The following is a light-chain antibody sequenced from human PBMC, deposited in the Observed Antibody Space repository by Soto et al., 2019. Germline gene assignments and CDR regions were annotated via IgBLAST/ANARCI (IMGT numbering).Light chain of an antibody. Sequence: QSPVPVSLSPGERATLYCRARQSVSSSYLGYHQQKPGQAPRLLIYGASNRATGIPDRFSGSGSGTEFTLTISSLQSEDFSVYYCQQYNNWPLTSGGGTKVDNK. CDR3: QQYNNWPLT. J-gene: IGKJ4*01. CDR1: QSVSSSY. V-gene: IGKV3D-15*01. CDR2: GAS.